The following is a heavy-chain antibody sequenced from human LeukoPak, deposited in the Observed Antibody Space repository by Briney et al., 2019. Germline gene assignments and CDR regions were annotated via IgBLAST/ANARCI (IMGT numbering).Heavy chain of an antibody. V-gene: IGHV3-21*01. J-gene: IGHJ4*02. CDR3: ARNDYASSSGYDF. D-gene: IGHD6-6*01. CDR2: ISSGSDHI. Sequence: GGSLRLSCAASGFTFSTYSMNWVRQAPGKGLERVSSISSGSDHIYYADSEKGRFTISRDNAKNSLYLQMDSLRAEDTAVFFCARNDYASSSGYDFWGQGTLVTVSS. CDR1: GFTFSTYS.